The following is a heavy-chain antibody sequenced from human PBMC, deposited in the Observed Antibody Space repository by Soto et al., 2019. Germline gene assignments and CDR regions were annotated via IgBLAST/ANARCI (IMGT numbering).Heavy chain of an antibody. CDR2: ISAYNGNT. J-gene: IGHJ4*02. CDR1: GYTFTSYG. Sequence: QVQLVQSGAEVKKPGASVKVSCKASGYTFTSYGISWVRQAPGQGLEWMGWISAYNGNTNYAQKLQGRVTMTTDTSTSTAYMELRSLRSADTAVYYCARDHRYDSSGYQPHFDYWGQGTLVTVSS. D-gene: IGHD3-22*01. CDR3: ARDHRYDSSGYQPHFDY. V-gene: IGHV1-18*01.